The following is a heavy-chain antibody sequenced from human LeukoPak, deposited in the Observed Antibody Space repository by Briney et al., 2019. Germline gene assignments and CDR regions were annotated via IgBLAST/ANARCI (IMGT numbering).Heavy chain of an antibody. Sequence: GGSLRLSCAASGFTFSSYEVNWVRQAPGKGLEWVSYISCGGSTIYYADSVKGRFTISRDNAKNSLYLQMNSLRAEDTAVYYCARDTGNDFDYCGQGTLVTASS. V-gene: IGHV3-48*03. D-gene: IGHD1-14*01. J-gene: IGHJ4*02. CDR2: ISCGGSTI. CDR3: ARDTGNDFDY. CDR1: GFTFSSYE.